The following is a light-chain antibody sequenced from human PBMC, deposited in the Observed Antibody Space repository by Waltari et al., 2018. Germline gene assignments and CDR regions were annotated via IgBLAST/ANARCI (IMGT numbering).Light chain of an antibody. J-gene: IGKJ4*01. CDR3: QQYDDLPPT. CDR1: QAISSW. Sequence: DIKMTQSSSSLSASEGDKVTFTTHASQAISSWLAWYQQKPRKAPKPLIYATSSLQSGVPSRFSGSGSGTDYTLTISSLQPEDFATYYCQQYDDLPPTFGGGTKVEIK. CDR2: ATS. V-gene: IGKV1D-16*01.